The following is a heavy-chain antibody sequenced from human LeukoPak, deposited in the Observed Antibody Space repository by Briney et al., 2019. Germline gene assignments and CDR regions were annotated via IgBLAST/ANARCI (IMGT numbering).Heavy chain of an antibody. Sequence: SETLSLTCTVSGGSISSYYWSWVRQPPGKGLEWIGYIYYSGSTNYNPSLKSRVTISVDTSKNQLSLKLSSVTAADTAVYYCARDGPYSSSWPLYYYYGMDVWGQGTTVTVSS. D-gene: IGHD6-13*01. CDR3: ARDGPYSSSWPLYYYYGMDV. CDR1: GGSISSYY. J-gene: IGHJ6*02. CDR2: IYYSGST. V-gene: IGHV4-59*01.